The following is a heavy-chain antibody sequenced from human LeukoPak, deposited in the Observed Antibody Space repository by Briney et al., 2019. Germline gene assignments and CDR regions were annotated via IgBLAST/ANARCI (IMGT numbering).Heavy chain of an antibody. CDR2: IDYSSGSK. V-gene: IGHV3-23*01. CDR3: ARTSGWYGVS. D-gene: IGHD6-19*01. CDR1: GFTLSSYE. J-gene: IGHJ4*02. Sequence: GGSLRLSCTASGFTLSSYEMSWIRQAPGKGLEWVSSIDYSSGSKHYADSVMGRFTISRDTSKNTLYLQLNSLNADDTGVYYCARTSGWYGVSWGQGTLVTVAS.